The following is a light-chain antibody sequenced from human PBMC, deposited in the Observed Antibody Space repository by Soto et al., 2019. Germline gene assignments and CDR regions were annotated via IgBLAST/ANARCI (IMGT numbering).Light chain of an antibody. CDR1: QSISDS. J-gene: IGKJ1*01. CDR2: EAY. CDR3: QQYNGYWT. Sequence: DIQMTQSPSTLSASVGDRVTITCRASQSISDSLAWYQQKPGKAPKLLIYEAYNVKSGVPSKFSSSRSGTEYTLTISSLQPDDFETYYCQQYNGYWTFGQATKVEIK. V-gene: IGKV1-5*03.